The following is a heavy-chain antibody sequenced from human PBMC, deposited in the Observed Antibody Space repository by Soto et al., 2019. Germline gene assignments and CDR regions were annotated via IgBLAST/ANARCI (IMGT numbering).Heavy chain of an antibody. Sequence: SVKVSCKASGGTFSSYAISWVRQAPGQGLELMGGIIPIFGTANYAQKFQGRVTITAXKXXXXAXMXLXXXXSEXTAVYDCARGLIALAGGAFDIWGQGTMVTVSS. J-gene: IGHJ3*02. CDR1: GGTFSSYA. D-gene: IGHD6-19*01. V-gene: IGHV1-69*06. CDR2: IIPIFGTA. CDR3: ARGLIALAGGAFDI.